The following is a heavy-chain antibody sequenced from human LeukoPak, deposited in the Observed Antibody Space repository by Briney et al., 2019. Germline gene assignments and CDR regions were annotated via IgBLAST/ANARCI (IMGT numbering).Heavy chain of an antibody. J-gene: IGHJ4*02. D-gene: IGHD3-10*01. CDR3: ARDGSYYYGSGSYL. V-gene: IGHV1-18*01. CDR1: GYTFTSYG. Sequence: ASVKVSCKASGYTFTSYGISWVRQAPGQGLEWMGWISAYNGNTNYAQKPQGRVTMTTDTSTSTAYMGLRSLGSDDTAVYYCARDGSYYYGSGSYLWGQGTLVTVSS. CDR2: ISAYNGNT.